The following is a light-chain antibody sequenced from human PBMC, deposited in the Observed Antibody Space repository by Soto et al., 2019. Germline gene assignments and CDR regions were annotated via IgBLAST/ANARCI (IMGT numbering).Light chain of an antibody. Sequence: IQITKSPSTLSASVGDRVTITCRASQSIGSWLAWYQQKPGKAPNLLIYEASRLESAVPSRFSGSASGTEFTLTINSLQPDDFATYFCQQYSSYPETFGQGTKV. CDR2: EAS. CDR1: QSIGSW. CDR3: QQYSSYPET. V-gene: IGKV1-5*03. J-gene: IGKJ1*01.